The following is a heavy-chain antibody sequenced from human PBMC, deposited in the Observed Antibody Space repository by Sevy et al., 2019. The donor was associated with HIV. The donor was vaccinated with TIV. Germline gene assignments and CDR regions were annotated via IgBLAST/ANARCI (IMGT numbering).Heavy chain of an antibody. Sequence: GESLKISCKASGYSFTKYSIGWVRQMPGKGLEWMGIIYPGDSDIRYSPSFPGQVTFSVDKSISTAYLQWSSLKASDTAMYYCARQILGDSTTWYFLDAFDIWGQGTMVTVSS. J-gene: IGHJ3*02. CDR1: GYSFTKYS. V-gene: IGHV5-51*01. CDR2: IYPGDSDI. D-gene: IGHD3-22*01. CDR3: ARQILGDSTTWYFLDAFDI.